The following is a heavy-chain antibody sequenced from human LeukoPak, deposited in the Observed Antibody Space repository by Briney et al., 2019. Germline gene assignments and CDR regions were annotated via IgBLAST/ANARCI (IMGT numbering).Heavy chain of an antibody. Sequence: PGGSLRLSCAASGFNFSIHWMTWVRQAPGKGLEWVANIPDDGSETNYVDSVKGRFIISRDNAKNLLSLQMSSLREEDTALYYCARGWAAIPDWGQGTLVTVSS. J-gene: IGHJ1*01. CDR2: IPDDGSET. D-gene: IGHD2-15*01. CDR3: ARGWAAIPD. V-gene: IGHV3-7*01. CDR1: GFNFSIHW.